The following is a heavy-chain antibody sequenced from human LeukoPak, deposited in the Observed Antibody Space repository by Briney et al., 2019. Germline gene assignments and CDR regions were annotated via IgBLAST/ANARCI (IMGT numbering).Heavy chain of an antibody. CDR1: GYSLTSYW. CDR2: IDPSDSYT. V-gene: IGHV5-10-1*01. Sequence: GESLKISCKGSGYSLTSYWISWVRQMPGKGLEWMGRIDPSDSYTNYSPSFQGHVTISADKSISTAYLQWSSLKASDTAMYYCAPHRGGLEDLTFDPWGQGTLVTVSS. CDR3: APHRGGLEDLTFDP. D-gene: IGHD3-10*01. J-gene: IGHJ5*02.